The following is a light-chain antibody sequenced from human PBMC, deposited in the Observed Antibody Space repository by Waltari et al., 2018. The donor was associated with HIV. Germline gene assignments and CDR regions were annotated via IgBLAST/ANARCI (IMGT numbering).Light chain of an antibody. V-gene: IGKV3-15*01. CDR1: QSVSSN. CDR2: GAS. Sequence: EIVMTQPPATLSVSPGERATLSCRASQSVSSNLAWYQQKPGQAPRLLIYGASTRATGIPARFSGSGSGTEFTLTISSLQSEDFAVYYCQHYNNWLLTFGPGTKVDIK. J-gene: IGKJ3*01. CDR3: QHYNNWLLT.